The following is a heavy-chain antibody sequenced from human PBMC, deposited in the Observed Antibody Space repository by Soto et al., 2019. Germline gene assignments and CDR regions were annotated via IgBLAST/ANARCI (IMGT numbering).Heavy chain of an antibody. CDR3: ASIAARPSYYYYGMDV. CDR1: GGTFSSYA. D-gene: IGHD6-6*01. J-gene: IGHJ6*02. V-gene: IGHV1-69*06. CDR2: IIPIFGTA. Sequence: SVKVSCKASGGTFSSYAISWVRQAPGQGLEWMGGIIPIFGTANYAQKFQGRVTITADKSTSTAYMELSSLRSEDTAVYYCASIAARPSYYYYGMDVWGQGTTVTVSS.